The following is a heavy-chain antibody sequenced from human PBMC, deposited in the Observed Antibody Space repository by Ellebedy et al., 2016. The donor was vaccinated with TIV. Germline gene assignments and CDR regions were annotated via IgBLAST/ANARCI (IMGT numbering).Heavy chain of an antibody. CDR3: ARTFFDLSSWYSDFYYGMDV. D-gene: IGHD6-13*01. V-gene: IGHV4-59*08. CDR1: GGYISSNF. Sequence: PSETLSLTCSVSGGYISSNFWGWIRQPPGKGLEWIEYAYYNGSTNYNPSLKSRVTISVDTSKNQFSLRLSSVTAADTAVYYCARTFFDLSSWYSDFYYGMDVWGRGTMVTVSS. CDR2: AYYNGST. J-gene: IGHJ6*02.